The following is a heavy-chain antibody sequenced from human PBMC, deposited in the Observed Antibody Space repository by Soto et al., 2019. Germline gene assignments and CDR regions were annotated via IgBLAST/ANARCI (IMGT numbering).Heavy chain of an antibody. D-gene: IGHD6-13*01. CDR3: AELRGSSFFEH. V-gene: IGHV4-28*01. Sequence: QVQLQESGPGLVKPSDTLSLTCTISDYSINSPNWWGWIRQPPGKGLQWIGSVYYSGATYYNPSLKGRVTMAVDTPKNRFSLTLRSVTAMDTAVYYCAELRGSSFFEHWGRGALFTVSS. CDR1: DYSINSPNW. J-gene: IGHJ4*02. CDR2: VYYSGAT.